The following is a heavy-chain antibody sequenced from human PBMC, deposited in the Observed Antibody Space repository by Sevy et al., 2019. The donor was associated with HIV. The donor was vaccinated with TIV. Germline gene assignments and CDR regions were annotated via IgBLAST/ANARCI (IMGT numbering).Heavy chain of an antibody. V-gene: IGHV3-21*01. CDR1: GFTFSSYS. CDR2: ISSSSSYI. Sequence: GSLRLSCAASGFTFSSYSMNWVRQAPGKGLEWVSSISSSSSYIYYADSVKGRFTISRDNAKNSLYLQMNSLRAEDTAVYYCARDRRGGNSVYWGQGTLVTVSS. CDR3: ARDRRGGNSVY. J-gene: IGHJ4*02. D-gene: IGHD2-15*01.